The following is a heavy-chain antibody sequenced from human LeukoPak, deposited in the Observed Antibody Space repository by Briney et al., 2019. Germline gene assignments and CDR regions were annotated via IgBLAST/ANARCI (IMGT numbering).Heavy chain of an antibody. V-gene: IGHV1-69*05. CDR1: GGTFSNYA. Sequence: SVKVSCKASGGTFSNYAISWVRQAPGQGLEWMGGIIPIFGTANYAQKFQGRVTITTDESTSTAYMELSSLRSEDTAVYYCARGSSSGWYGAFDIWGQGTMVTVSS. D-gene: IGHD6-19*01. CDR3: ARGSSSGWYGAFDI. J-gene: IGHJ3*02. CDR2: IIPIFGTA.